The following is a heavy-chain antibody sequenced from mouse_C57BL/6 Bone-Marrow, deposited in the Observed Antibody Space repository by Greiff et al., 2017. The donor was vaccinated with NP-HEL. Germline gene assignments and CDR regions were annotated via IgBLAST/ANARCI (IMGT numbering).Heavy chain of an antibody. CDR1: GYTFTDYN. CDR2: INPNNGGT. V-gene: IGHV1-22*01. J-gene: IGHJ3*01. D-gene: IGHD2-2*01. CDR3: ARKSYGFFFAY. Sequence: EVQLQESGPELVKPGASVKMSCKASGYTFTDYNMHWVKQSHGKSLEWIGYINPNNGGTSYNQKFKGKATLTVNKSSSTAYMELRSLTSEDSAVYYCARKSYGFFFAYWGQGTLVTVSA.